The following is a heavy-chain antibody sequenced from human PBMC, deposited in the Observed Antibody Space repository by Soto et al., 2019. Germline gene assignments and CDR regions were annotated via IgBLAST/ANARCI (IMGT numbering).Heavy chain of an antibody. D-gene: IGHD6-19*01. CDR1: GGSISSSNW. Sequence: SETLSLTCAVSGGSISSSNWWSWVRQPPGKGLEWIGEIYHSGSTNYNPSLKSRATISVDKSKNQFSLKLSSVTAADTAVYYCARCSTIAVADNWFDPWGQGTLVTVSS. J-gene: IGHJ5*02. V-gene: IGHV4-4*02. CDR2: IYHSGST. CDR3: ARCSTIAVADNWFDP.